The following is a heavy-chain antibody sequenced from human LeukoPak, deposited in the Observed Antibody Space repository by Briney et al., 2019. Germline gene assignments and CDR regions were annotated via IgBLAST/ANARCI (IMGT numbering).Heavy chain of an antibody. V-gene: IGHV4-59*01. CDR2: IYYSGNS. CDR1: GGSMNSYY. CDR3: ARDLGYCSTASCYAWFDP. Sequence: SETLSPTCSVSGGSMNSYYWSWIRQSPGKGLEWIGYIYYSGNSNYNPSLNSRVTISVDTSKNQFSLRLSSVTAADTAIYYCARDLGYCSTASCYAWFDPWGQGTLVTVSS. D-gene: IGHD2-2*01. J-gene: IGHJ5*02.